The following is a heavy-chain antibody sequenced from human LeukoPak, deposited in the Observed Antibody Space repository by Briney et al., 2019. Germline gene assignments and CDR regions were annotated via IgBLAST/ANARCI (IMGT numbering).Heavy chain of an antibody. CDR2: IYPGDSDT. Sequence: GESLKISFKGSGYSFTSYWIGWVRQMPGKGLEWMGIIYPGDSDTRYSPSFQGQVTISADKSISTAYLQWSSLKASDTAMYYCARLSAGSGSYYLLDYWGQGTLVTVSS. CDR3: ARLSAGSGSYYLLDY. V-gene: IGHV5-51*01. D-gene: IGHD3-10*01. CDR1: GYSFTSYW. J-gene: IGHJ4*02.